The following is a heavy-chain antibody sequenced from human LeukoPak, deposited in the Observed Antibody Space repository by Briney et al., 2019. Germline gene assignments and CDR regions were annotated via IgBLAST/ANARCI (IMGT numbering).Heavy chain of an antibody. J-gene: IGHJ5*02. Sequence: GGSLRLSCAASGFTFSSYGMHWVRQAPGKGLEWVAVISYDVGKKYYADSVKGRFTISRDNSKNTLYLQMNSLRAEDTAVYYCAKDNAVDTNNWFDPWGQGTLVTVSS. D-gene: IGHD4-23*01. CDR2: ISYDVGKK. CDR1: GFTFSSYG. V-gene: IGHV3-30*18. CDR3: AKDNAVDTNNWFDP.